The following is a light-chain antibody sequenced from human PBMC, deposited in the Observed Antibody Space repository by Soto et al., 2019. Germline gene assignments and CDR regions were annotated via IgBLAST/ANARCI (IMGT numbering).Light chain of an antibody. Sequence: QSALTQPPSASGSPGQSVTISCTGTSSDVGGYNYVSWYQQHPDKAPKLMISEVSKRPSGVPDRFSGSKSGNTASLTVSGLQAEDEADYYCSSFAGNNNLVFGGGTKLTVL. V-gene: IGLV2-8*01. CDR2: EVS. CDR1: SSDVGGYNY. CDR3: SSFAGNNNLV. J-gene: IGLJ2*01.